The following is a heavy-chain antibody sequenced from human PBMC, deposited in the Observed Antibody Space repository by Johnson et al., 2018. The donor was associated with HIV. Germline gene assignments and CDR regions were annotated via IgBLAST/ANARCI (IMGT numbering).Heavy chain of an antibody. D-gene: IGHD6-6*01. CDR2: IKSKTDGGTT. CDR3: AKDKQQLVRGGAFDI. V-gene: IGHV3-15*05. J-gene: IGHJ3*02. Sequence: VQLVESGGGLVKPGGSLRLSCAASGFTFSNAWMSWVRQAPGKGREWVGRIKSKTDGGTTDYAAPVKGRFTISRDDSKNTLYLQMNSLRAEDTALYYCAKDKQQLVRGGAFDIWGQGTMVTVSS. CDR1: GFTFSNAW.